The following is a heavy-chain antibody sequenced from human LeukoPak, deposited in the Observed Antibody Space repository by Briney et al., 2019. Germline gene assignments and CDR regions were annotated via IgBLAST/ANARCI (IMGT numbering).Heavy chain of an antibody. V-gene: IGHV4-59*01. CDR1: GGSISGYY. J-gene: IGHJ5*02. Sequence: PSETLSLTCTVPGGSISGYYWCWIRQPPGKGREWIGHIYGSGSNNYNPSLKSRVTLSVDTSKNQFSLKLSSVTAADTAVYYCAREGTSGTHLNWFDPWGQGTLVTVSS. CDR2: IYGSGSN. CDR3: AREGTSGTHLNWFDP. D-gene: IGHD1-1*01.